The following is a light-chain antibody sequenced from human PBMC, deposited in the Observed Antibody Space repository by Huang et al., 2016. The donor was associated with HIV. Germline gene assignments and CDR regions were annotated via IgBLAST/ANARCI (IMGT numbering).Light chain of an antibody. Sequence: EIVMAQSPAPLSVSPGERATLSCRASQSISSNLAWYQQKPGQAPRLPIYDASTRATGIPARFSGSGSGTEFTLTISSLQSEDFAVYYCQQYNNWPLTFGGGTKVEIK. V-gene: IGKV3-15*01. CDR3: QQYNNWPLT. CDR1: QSISSN. CDR2: DAS. J-gene: IGKJ4*01.